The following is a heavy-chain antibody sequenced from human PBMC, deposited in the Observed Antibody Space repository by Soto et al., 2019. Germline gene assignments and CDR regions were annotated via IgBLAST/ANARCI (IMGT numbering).Heavy chain of an antibody. J-gene: IGHJ4*02. D-gene: IGHD3-10*01. CDR3: ARLTSYASGSCFAGDF. Sequence: QVQLVQSGAEVKKPGASVNISCKASGYTFTNYGVSWVRQAPGQGLEWLGWISAYSGLTHYPQHLQGRVTMTTDTSTPTACVALGSLTSDDTAVYYCARLTSYASGSCFAGDFWGQGALIIVSS. V-gene: IGHV1-18*04. CDR1: GYTFTNYG. CDR2: ISAYSGLT.